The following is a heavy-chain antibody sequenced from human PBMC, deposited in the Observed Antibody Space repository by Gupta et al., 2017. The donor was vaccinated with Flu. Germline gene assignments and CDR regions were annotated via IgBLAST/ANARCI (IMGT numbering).Heavy chain of an antibody. V-gene: IGHV3-49*03. CDR3: ARGMATPIY. J-gene: IGHJ4*02. CDR2: IRNRAFGGTI. D-gene: IGHD5-24*01. CDR1: GFTFGDYA. Sequence: EVHLVESGGDLVQPGRSLRLSCSCSGFTFGDYAMSWCRQAPGKGLEWVGLIRNRAFGGTIEYAASVKGRFIISRDDSKSVVYLQMNSLQSEDTAVYFCARGMATPIYWGQGTLVTVSS.